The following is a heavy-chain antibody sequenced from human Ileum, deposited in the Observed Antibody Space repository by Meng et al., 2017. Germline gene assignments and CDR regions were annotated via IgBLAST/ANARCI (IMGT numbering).Heavy chain of an antibody. CDR1: GFVFSGYW. V-gene: IGHV3-74*01. CDR3: AKSDWFDP. J-gene: IGHJ5*02. CDR2: IKGNGSRS. Sequence: GESLKISCTASGFVFSGYWMHWVRQAPGKGLVWVARIKGNGSRSFYADSLRGRFTISRDNVENTLYLQMNSLRDDDTAMYYCAKSDWFDPWGQGTLVTVSS.